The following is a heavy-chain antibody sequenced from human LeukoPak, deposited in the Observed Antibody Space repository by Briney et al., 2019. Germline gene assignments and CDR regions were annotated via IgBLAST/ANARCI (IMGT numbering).Heavy chain of an antibody. CDR3: ARGSGLAAFDI. CDR2: IYSGGST. D-gene: IGHD3-3*01. CDR1: GFTVSSNY. Sequence: GGSLRLSCAASGFTVSSNYMSWVRQAPGKGLEWVSVIYSGGSTYYADSVKGRFTISRDNSKNTLYLQMNSLRAEDTAVYYCARGSGLAAFDIWGQGTMITVSS. J-gene: IGHJ3*02. V-gene: IGHV3-53*01.